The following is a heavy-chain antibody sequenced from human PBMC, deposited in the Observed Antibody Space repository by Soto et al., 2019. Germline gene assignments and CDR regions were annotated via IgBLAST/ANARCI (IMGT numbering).Heavy chain of an antibody. CDR2: INPNSGAT. CDR3: ARSLKRADAFDI. CDR1: GYTFTDYY. V-gene: IGHV1-2*02. Sequence: ASVKVSCKASGYTFTDYYMHWVRQAPGQGLEWMGWINPNSGATNYAQKFQGRITMTRDTSITTAYMELSRLRSDDTADTAIYYCARSLKRADAFDIWGQGTMVTVSS. J-gene: IGHJ3*02.